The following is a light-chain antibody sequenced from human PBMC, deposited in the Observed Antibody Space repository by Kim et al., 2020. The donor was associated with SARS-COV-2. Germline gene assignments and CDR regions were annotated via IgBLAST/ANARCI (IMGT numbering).Light chain of an antibody. CDR1: QSVSTTY. Sequence: EIVLMQSPGTLSLSPGERATLSCRASQSVSTTYLAWYQQKPGQAPRLLIYGASNRATGIPDRFSGGGSGTDFTLTISRLEPEDFAVYYCQHYGSSPFTFGPGTKVDIK. CDR3: QHYGSSPFT. J-gene: IGKJ3*01. CDR2: GAS. V-gene: IGKV3-20*01.